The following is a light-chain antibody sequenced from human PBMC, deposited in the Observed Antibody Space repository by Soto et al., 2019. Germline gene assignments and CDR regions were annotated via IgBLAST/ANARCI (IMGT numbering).Light chain of an antibody. Sequence: IQMTQSPSTLSAFVGDTVTITCRASQSISNLLAWYQQKPGKAPKLLIYDASSLAGGVPSRFSGSGSGSEFTLTINSLQPDDFATYYCQQYNSYSPAWTFGQGTKVDIK. V-gene: IGKV1-5*01. CDR1: QSISNL. CDR2: DAS. J-gene: IGKJ1*01. CDR3: QQYNSYSPAWT.